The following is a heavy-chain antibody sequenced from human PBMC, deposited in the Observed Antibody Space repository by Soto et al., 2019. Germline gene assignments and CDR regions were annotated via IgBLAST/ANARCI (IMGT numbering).Heavy chain of an antibody. CDR2: ISYDGSNK. V-gene: IGHV3-30-3*01. D-gene: IGHD5-18*01. J-gene: IGHJ2*01. CDR1: GFTFNSYA. Sequence: PGGSLRLSCAASGFTFNSYAMHWVRQAPGKGLEWVAIISYDGSNKYYADSVKGRFTISRDNSKNTLCLQMNSLRAEDTAVYYCARDPLWGTAMVLWYFDLWGRGTLVTVSS. CDR3: ARDPLWGTAMVLWYFDL.